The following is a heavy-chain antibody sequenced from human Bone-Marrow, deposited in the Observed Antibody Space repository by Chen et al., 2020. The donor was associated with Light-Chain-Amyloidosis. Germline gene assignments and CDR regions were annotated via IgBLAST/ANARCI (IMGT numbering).Heavy chain of an antibody. CDR3: ARQYCTSTSCFSWGLYYFYGMDV. Sequence: QLQLQESGPGLVKPSETLSLTCTGSGGPISSGSYYWGWIRPPPGKGLAWIGSVFYGGGTHYNPSLKSRVTISVDTSKNQFSLKLSSVTAADTAVYYCARQYCTSTSCFSWGLYYFYGMDVWGQGTTVTVSS. J-gene: IGHJ6*02. CDR2: VFYGGGT. CDR1: GGPISSGSYY. V-gene: IGHV4-39*01. D-gene: IGHD2-2*01.